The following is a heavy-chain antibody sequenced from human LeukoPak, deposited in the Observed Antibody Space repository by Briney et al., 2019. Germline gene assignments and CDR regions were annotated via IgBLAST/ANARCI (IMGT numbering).Heavy chain of an antibody. D-gene: IGHD3-22*01. CDR1: GYTFTGYY. CDR2: INPNSGGT. CDR3: ARGLSRPTYYYDSSGSPGFDY. J-gene: IGHJ4*02. V-gene: IGHV1-2*02. Sequence: ASVKVSCKASGYTFTGYYMHWERQAPGQGLEWMGWINPNSGGTNYAQKFQGRVTMTRDTSISTAYMELSRLRSDDTAVYYCARGLSRPTYYYDSSGSPGFDYWGQGTLVTVSS.